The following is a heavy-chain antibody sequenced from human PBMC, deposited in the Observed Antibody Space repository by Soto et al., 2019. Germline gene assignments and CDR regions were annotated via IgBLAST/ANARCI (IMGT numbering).Heavy chain of an antibody. CDR1: DASVSSDSYF. J-gene: IGHJ4*02. Sequence: SETLSLTCTVSDASVSSDSYFWTWIRQPPGKGLEWIAYISHTGDTNYNPSLKSRVTISIDTSRNQFSLTVASVTAADTAVYFCARIVVGVTVDLWGQGSLVTVSS. V-gene: IGHV4-61*01. CDR2: ISHTGDT. CDR3: ARIVVGVTVDL. D-gene: IGHD1-26*01.